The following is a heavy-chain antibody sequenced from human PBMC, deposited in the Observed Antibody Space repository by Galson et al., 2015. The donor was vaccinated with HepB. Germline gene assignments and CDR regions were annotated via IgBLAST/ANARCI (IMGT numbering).Heavy chain of an antibody. CDR2: ISYDGGND. D-gene: IGHD3-9*01. CDR1: GFSLNKFA. CDR3: VRGGVHYFDWLPEVVTSFDY. J-gene: IGHJ4*02. V-gene: IGHV3-30-3*01. Sequence: SLRLSCAASGFSLNKFAMHWVRQSPVKGLEWVALISYDGGNDYYSDSAKGRFTISRDNSKNTLYLQMNNLRTEDTAMYYCVRGGVHYFDWLPEVVTSFDYWGQGTLVTVSS.